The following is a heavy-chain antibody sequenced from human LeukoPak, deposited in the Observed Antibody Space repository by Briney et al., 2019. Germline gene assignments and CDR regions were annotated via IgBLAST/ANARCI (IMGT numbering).Heavy chain of an antibody. Sequence: PGGSLRLSCAASGFTFSSDWMHWVRHAAGKGLVWVSRINNDGSTTAYADSVKGRFTISRDNAKNTLYLQMNSLRAEDTAVYYCARDSVAATDYWGQGTLVTVSS. D-gene: IGHD6-19*01. J-gene: IGHJ4*02. CDR2: INNDGSTT. CDR1: GFTFSSDW. V-gene: IGHV3-74*01. CDR3: ARDSVAATDY.